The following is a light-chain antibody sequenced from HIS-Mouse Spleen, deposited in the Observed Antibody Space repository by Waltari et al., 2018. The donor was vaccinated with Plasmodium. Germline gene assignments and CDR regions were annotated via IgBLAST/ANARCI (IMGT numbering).Light chain of an antibody. V-gene: IGLV1-51*01. Sequence: QSVLTQPPSVSAAPGPKVTISCSGSSSNIGNHYVSWSQQLPGTAPKLLIYDNNKRPSGIPDRFSGSKSGTSATLGITGLQTGDEADYYCGTWDSSLSAGVVFGGGTKLTVL. CDR3: GTWDSSLSAGVV. J-gene: IGLJ2*01. CDR2: DNN. CDR1: SSNIGNHY.